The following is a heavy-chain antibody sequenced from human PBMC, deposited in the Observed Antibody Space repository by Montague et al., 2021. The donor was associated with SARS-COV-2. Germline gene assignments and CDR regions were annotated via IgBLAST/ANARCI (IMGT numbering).Heavy chain of an antibody. V-gene: IGHV6-1*01. CDR1: GDSVSSNSAT. D-gene: IGHD3-16*01. CDR3: ARLGDMAIIPPVH. J-gene: IGHJ4*02. CDR2: TYYRSRWSN. Sequence: CAISGDSVSSNSATWHWIRQSPSRGLEWLGRTYYRSRWSNDYAVSVRSRIIINPDTSTNQFSLQLSSVTPEDTAVYFCARLGDMAIIPPVHWGQGTWITVSS.